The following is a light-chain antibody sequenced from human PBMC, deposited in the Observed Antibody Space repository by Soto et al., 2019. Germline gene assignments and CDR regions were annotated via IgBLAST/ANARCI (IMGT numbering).Light chain of an antibody. CDR3: QQYNSYSRT. Sequence: EIQMAQSPSTLSGSIGERVTITCRASQTISSWLAWYQQKPGKAPKLLIYKASTLKSGVPSRFSGSGSGTEFTLTISSLQPDDFATYYCQQYNSYSRTFGQGTKVDIK. CDR2: KAS. V-gene: IGKV1-5*03. CDR1: QTISSW. J-gene: IGKJ1*01.